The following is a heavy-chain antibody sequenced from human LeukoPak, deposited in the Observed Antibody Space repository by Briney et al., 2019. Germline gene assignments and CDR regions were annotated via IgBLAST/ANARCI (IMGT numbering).Heavy chain of an antibody. D-gene: IGHD2-2*03. Sequence: PGGSLRLSCAASGFTFDDYGMIWVRQAPGKGLEWVSGINWNGGSTGYADSVKGRFTISRDNAKNSLYQQMNSLRAEDTALYYCARDLGYCSSTSCPIDYWGQGTLVTVSS. CDR3: ARDLGYCSSTSCPIDY. V-gene: IGHV3-20*04. CDR2: INWNGGST. CDR1: GFTFDDYG. J-gene: IGHJ4*02.